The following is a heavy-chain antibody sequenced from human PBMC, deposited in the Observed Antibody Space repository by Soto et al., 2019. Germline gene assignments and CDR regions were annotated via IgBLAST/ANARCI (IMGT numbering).Heavy chain of an antibody. CDR3: VKFRKAVTVRKSDALDI. Sequence: EVQLLESGGGWVQPGGSLRLSCEASGFTFKDYGINWVRQAPGKGLEWVSTMSNNLDYRYYADSVRGRFNVSRDNSKMTLYLHMSNLRAEDTAIYYCVKFRKAVTVRKSDALDIWGPGTMVTVSS. D-gene: IGHD6-19*01. V-gene: IGHV3-23*01. CDR1: GFTFKDYG. CDR2: MSNNLDYR. J-gene: IGHJ3*02.